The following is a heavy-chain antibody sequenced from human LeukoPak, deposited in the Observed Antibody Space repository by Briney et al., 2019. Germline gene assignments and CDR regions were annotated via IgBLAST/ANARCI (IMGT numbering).Heavy chain of an antibody. CDR3: ARDNLVGASDY. J-gene: IGHJ4*02. Sequence: ASVKVSSKASGYTFTGYYMHWVRQAPGQGLEWMGWINPKSGGTNYAQKFQGRVTMTRDTSISTAYMELSRLRSDDTAVYYCARDNLVGASDYWGQGTLVTVSS. D-gene: IGHD1-26*01. V-gene: IGHV1-2*02. CDR1: GYTFTGYY. CDR2: INPKSGGT.